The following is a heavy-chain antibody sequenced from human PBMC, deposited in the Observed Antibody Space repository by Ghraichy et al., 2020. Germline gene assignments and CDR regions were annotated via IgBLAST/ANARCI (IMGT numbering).Heavy chain of an antibody. CDR1: GGSLSSLIYY. J-gene: IGHJ5*02. CDR2: IYYSGTT. Sequence: SETLSLTCTVSGGSLSSLIYYWNWIRQPPGKGLEWIGYIYYSGTTHYNPSLRSRLTISVDTSKNQFSLKLTSVTAADTAVYYCARDVTREGTFDPWGQGILVTVSS. D-gene: IGHD5-24*01. CDR3: ARDVTREGTFDP. V-gene: IGHV4-61*01.